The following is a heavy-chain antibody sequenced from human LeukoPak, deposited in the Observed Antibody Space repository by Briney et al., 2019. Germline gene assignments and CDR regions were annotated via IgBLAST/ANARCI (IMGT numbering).Heavy chain of an antibody. CDR3: AKSDDYNDRYYFVS. V-gene: IGHV3-23*01. Sequence: GGSLRLSCAASGFTFSGYGMSWVRQAPGQGLEWVSGISGRGDNTDYADSVKGRFTISRDNSKNTLYLQMNSLRAEDTAVYYCAKSDDYNDRYYFVSWGQRTLVTVSS. CDR2: ISGRGDNT. J-gene: IGHJ4*02. D-gene: IGHD5-24*01. CDR1: GFTFSGYG.